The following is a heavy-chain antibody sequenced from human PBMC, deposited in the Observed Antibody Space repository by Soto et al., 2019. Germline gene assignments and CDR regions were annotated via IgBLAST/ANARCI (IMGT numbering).Heavy chain of an antibody. CDR2: ISAYNGNT. Sequence: ASVKVSCKASGYTFTSYVISWVRQAPGQGLEWMGWISAYNGNTNYAQKLQGRVTMTTDTSTSTAYMELRSLRSDDTAVYYCARDFSSGWNDAFDIWGQGTMVTVSS. CDR1: GYTFTSYV. D-gene: IGHD6-19*01. V-gene: IGHV1-18*01. J-gene: IGHJ3*02. CDR3: ARDFSSGWNDAFDI.